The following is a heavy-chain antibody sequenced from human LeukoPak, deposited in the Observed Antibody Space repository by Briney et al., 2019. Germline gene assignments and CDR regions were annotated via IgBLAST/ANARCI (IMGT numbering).Heavy chain of an antibody. D-gene: IGHD1-26*01. V-gene: IGHV3-7*03. J-gene: IGHJ4*02. CDR1: GFTFSSYW. Sequence: GGSLRLPCAASGFTFSSYWMTWVRQAPGRGLEWAANIKQDGSEKYYVDSVKGRFTISRDNAKNSLYLQMNSLRAEDTAVYYCARVGSGSYWDYFDYWGQGTLVTVSS. CDR2: IKQDGSEK. CDR3: ARVGSGSYWDYFDY.